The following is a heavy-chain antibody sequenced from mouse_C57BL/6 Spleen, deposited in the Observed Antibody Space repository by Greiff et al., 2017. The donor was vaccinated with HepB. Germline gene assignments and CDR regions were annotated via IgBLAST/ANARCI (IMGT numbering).Heavy chain of an antibody. Sequence: QVQLQQPGAELVKPGASVKLSCKASGYTFTSYWMQWVKQRPGQGLEWIGEIDPSDSYTNYNQKFKGKATLTVDTSSSTAYMQLSSLTSEDSAVYYCARDLVLRSYYWGQGTTLTVSS. J-gene: IGHJ2*01. D-gene: IGHD1-1*01. CDR3: ARDLVLRSYY. CDR2: IDPSDSYT. CDR1: GYTFTSYW. V-gene: IGHV1-50*01.